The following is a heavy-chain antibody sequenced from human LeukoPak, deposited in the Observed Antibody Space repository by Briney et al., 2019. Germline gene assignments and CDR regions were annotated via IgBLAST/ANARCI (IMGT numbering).Heavy chain of an antibody. CDR1: GFTFSSYW. CDR2: IEQDGSEK. V-gene: IGHV3-7*01. D-gene: IGHD6-6*01. Sequence: GXSLRLSCAASGFTFSSYWMSWVRQAPGKGLEWVANIEQDGSEKYYVDSVKGRFTISRDNAKNSLYLQMNSLRAEDTAVYYCARDKQLVQGGGVYWGQGTLVTVSS. J-gene: IGHJ4*02. CDR3: ARDKQLVQGGGVY.